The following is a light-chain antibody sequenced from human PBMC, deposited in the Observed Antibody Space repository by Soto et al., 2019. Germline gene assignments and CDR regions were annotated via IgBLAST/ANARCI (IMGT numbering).Light chain of an antibody. V-gene: IGLV2-14*01. CDR3: SSYTTSSTVV. CDR2: EFS. CDR1: SSDVGAYGY. Sequence: QSALTQPASVSGSPGQSITISFTGTSSDVGAYGYVSWYQQHPGKAPKLMIYEFSYRPSGVANRFSGSKSGNAASLTISGLQAEDEADYYCSSYTTSSTVVFGGGTKLTVL. J-gene: IGLJ2*01.